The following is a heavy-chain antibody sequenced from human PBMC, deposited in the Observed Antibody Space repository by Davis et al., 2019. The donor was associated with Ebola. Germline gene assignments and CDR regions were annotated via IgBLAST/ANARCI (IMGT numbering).Heavy chain of an antibody. CDR1: GFTFSSYG. CDR2: IWYDGSNK. Sequence: GGSLRLSCAASGFTFSSYGMHWVRQAPGKGLKWVAVIWYDGSNKYYADSVKGRFTISRDNSKNTLYLQMNSLRAEDTAVYYCAREKYDILTGYYLDYWGQGTLVTVSS. V-gene: IGHV3-33*01. D-gene: IGHD3-9*01. J-gene: IGHJ4*02. CDR3: AREKYDILTGYYLDY.